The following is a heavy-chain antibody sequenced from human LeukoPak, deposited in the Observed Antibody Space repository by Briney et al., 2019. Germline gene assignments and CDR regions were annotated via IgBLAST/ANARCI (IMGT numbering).Heavy chain of an antibody. V-gene: IGHV3-43D*03. CDR3: AKDGMIFGVAGYYMDV. CDR2: ISWDGVSS. Sequence: GGSLRLSCAASGFTFDDYAMHWVRQTPEKGLEWVSLISWDGVSSFYADSVQGRFTISRDNNKNSLYLQMNSLRVEDTALYYCAKDGMIFGVAGYYMDVWGKGTTVTVSS. CDR1: GFTFDDYA. D-gene: IGHD3-3*01. J-gene: IGHJ6*03.